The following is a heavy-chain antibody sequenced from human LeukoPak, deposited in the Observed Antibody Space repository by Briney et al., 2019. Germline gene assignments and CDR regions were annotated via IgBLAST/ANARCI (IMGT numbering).Heavy chain of an antibody. CDR3: VRQRGSSGTINHFDP. J-gene: IGHJ5*02. D-gene: IGHD3-10*01. CDR2: IYPDDSDS. CDR1: GYSFTTYC. Sequence: GKSLKISCETSGYSFTTYCIGWVRQMPGTGLEWVGAIYPDDSDSRYSPSFQGQVVISADRSIRTAYLQWNSLKTSDTAMYYCVRQRGSSGTINHFDPWGQGTLVTVSS. V-gene: IGHV5-51*01.